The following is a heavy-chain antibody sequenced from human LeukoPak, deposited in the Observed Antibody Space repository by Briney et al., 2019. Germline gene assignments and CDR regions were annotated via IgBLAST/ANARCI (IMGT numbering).Heavy chain of an antibody. CDR3: ARDVGEMLQPGQEDY. CDR2: LNPNNGAT. CDR1: GYAFTAYY. Sequence: ASVKVSCKTSGYAFTAYYIHWVRQAPGHGREWVGRLNPNNGATHFAQSFQDRDTMTRDMSISTVDMELSRLTSDDTAVYYCARDVGEMLQPGQEDYWGQGTLVTVSS. V-gene: IGHV1-2*06. D-gene: IGHD1-1*01. J-gene: IGHJ4*02.